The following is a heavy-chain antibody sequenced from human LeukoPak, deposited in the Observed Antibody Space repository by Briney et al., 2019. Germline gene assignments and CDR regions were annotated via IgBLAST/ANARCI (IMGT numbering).Heavy chain of an antibody. CDR2: IKADGSEK. CDR1: GVTFSSYW. J-gene: IGHJ4*02. D-gene: IGHD3-10*01. Sequence: PGGSLRLSCAASGVTFSSYWMSWVRQAPGKGLEWVANIKADGSEKFYVDSVKGRFTISRDNAKNSLYLQMNSLRAEDTAVYYCARESSVVRGVITDFDYWGQGTLVTVSS. V-gene: IGHV3-7*01. CDR3: ARESSVVRGVITDFDY.